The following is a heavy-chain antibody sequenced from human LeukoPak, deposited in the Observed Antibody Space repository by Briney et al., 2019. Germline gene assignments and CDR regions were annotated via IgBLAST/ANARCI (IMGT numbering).Heavy chain of an antibody. Sequence: GGSLRLSCAASGFTLRNYAMNWVRQAPGKGLEWVSSIAASSGDTYYADSVKGRFTISRDNSKNALYLQMNSLSAEDTALYYCAKAAYGDYVNWFDPWGQGTLVTVSS. D-gene: IGHD4-17*01. J-gene: IGHJ5*02. CDR3: AKAAYGDYVNWFDP. V-gene: IGHV3-23*01. CDR1: GFTLRNYA. CDR2: IAASSGDT.